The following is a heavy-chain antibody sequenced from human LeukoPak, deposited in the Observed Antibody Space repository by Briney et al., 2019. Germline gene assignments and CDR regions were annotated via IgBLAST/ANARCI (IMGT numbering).Heavy chain of an antibody. V-gene: IGHV1-46*01. D-gene: IGHD6-13*01. CDR3: ARGRIAAAGAFDI. CDR1: GYTFTSYG. Sequence: GASVKVSCKASGYTFTSYGISWVRQAPGQGLEWMGIINPSGGSTSYAQKFQGRVTMTRDTSTSTVYMELSSLRSEDTAVYYCARGRIAAAGAFDIWGQGTMVTVSS. CDR2: INPSGGST. J-gene: IGHJ3*02.